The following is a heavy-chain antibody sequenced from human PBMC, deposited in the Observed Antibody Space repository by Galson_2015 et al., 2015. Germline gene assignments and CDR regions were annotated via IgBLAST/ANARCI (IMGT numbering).Heavy chain of an antibody. CDR2: INAGGGDT. Sequence: SVKVSCKASGYTFSNFAMNWVRQAPGQRLEWMGWINAGGGDTKYSQNFQGRVTITRDTSANTAYMELSNLRSEDTAVYYCARTTDGYDWGTFDYWGQGTLVTVSS. J-gene: IGHJ4*02. V-gene: IGHV1-3*01. CDR3: ARTTDGYDWGTFDY. CDR1: GYTFSNFA. D-gene: IGHD5-12*01.